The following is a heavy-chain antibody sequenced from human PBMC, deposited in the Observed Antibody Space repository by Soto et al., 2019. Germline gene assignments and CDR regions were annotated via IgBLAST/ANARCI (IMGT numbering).Heavy chain of an antibody. Sequence: QVQLVESGGGLVKPGGYLRLSCAASGFSFSDYYMSWIRQAPGKGLEWVSLISTSGSRTDYADSVKGRFTISRDNAKNSLSLQMNSLRAEDTAVYYCANLAKNYYHYMDVWGKGTTVTVSS. CDR1: GFSFSDYY. V-gene: IGHV3-11*01. D-gene: IGHD1-26*01. CDR2: ISTSGSRT. CDR3: ANLAKNYYHYMDV. J-gene: IGHJ6*03.